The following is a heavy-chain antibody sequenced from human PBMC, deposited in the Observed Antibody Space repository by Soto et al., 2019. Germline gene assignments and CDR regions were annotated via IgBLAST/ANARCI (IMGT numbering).Heavy chain of an antibody. D-gene: IGHD3-22*01. V-gene: IGHV1-18*04. CDR3: ARAPDYGSRGYYTQGWYFDL. CDR1: GYTFTSYG. J-gene: IGHJ2*01. Sequence: QVQLVQSGAEVKKPGASVKVSCKASGYTFTSYGISWVRQAPGQGLEWMGWISAYNGNTNYAQKLQGRVTMTTDTSKSPAYMELRSLRSDDTAVYYCARAPDYGSRGYYTQGWYFDLWGRGTLVTVSS. CDR2: ISAYNGNT.